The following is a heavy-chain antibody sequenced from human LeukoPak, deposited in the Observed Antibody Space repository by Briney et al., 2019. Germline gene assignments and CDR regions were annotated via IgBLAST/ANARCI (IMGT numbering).Heavy chain of an antibody. D-gene: IGHD3-10*01. Sequence: PGGSLRLSCAASGFTFSSYWMSWVRQAPGKGLEWVAVISYDGSNKYYADSVKGRFTISRDNSKNTLYLQMNSLRAEDTAVYYCARVDGSGHYFDYWGQGTLVTVSS. CDR2: ISYDGSNK. J-gene: IGHJ4*02. CDR3: ARVDGSGHYFDY. V-gene: IGHV3-30*03. CDR1: GFTFSSYW.